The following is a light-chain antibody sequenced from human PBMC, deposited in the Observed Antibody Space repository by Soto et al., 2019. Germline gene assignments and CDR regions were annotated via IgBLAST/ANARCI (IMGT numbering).Light chain of an antibody. V-gene: IGLV3-21*04. J-gene: IGLJ1*01. CDR2: FDR. CDR3: QVLDSSSDDFV. CDR1: KIGSKS. Sequence: SYELTQPPSVSVAPGQTARITCGGNKIGSKSVHWYQQKAGQAPVVVISFDRDRPSGIPERFSGSNSGNTATLTISRVEAGDEADYYCQVLDSSSDDFVFGTGTKLTVL.